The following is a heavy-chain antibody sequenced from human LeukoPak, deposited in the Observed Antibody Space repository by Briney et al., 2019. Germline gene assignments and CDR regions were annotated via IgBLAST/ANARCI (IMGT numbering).Heavy chain of an antibody. CDR2: MSSDSYAK. Sequence: PGGSLRLSCSASGFSLSRYEMNWVRQAPGKGLEWIAYMSSDSYAKYYSDSVEGRFTMSRDNAKNSVHLQMTSLRADDTALYFCAREPAGIYLDTNGYLDLWGQGALVTVSS. J-gene: IGHJ4*02. CDR3: AREPAGIYLDTNGYLDL. D-gene: IGHD2-8*01. V-gene: IGHV3-48*03. CDR1: GFSLSRYE.